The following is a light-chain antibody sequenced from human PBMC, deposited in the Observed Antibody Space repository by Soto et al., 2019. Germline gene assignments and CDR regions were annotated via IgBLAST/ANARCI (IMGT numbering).Light chain of an antibody. CDR3: QQYNNCSWT. V-gene: IGKV3-15*01. Sequence: TQSPATLSVSPGERATLFCSWSQSGSSDFAWYQQKPGQAPRILLYGASSRATGIPARFCGSGSGTEFTPTISSLQSEDFAVYYCQQYNNCSWTFGHGTKVDI. J-gene: IGKJ1*01. CDR2: GAS. CDR1: QSGSSD.